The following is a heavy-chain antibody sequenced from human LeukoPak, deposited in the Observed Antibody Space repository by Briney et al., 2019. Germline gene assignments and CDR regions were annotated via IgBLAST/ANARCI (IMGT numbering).Heavy chain of an antibody. J-gene: IGHJ4*02. D-gene: IGHD3-22*01. Sequence: PGGSLRLSCAASGFTFSSYAMHWVRQAPGKGLEWVALIPYDGSNKYYADSVKGRFTISRDNSKNTLYLQMNSLRAKDTAVYYCARGSPYYDSSAYYENFDFWGQGTLVTVSS. V-gene: IGHV3-30-3*01. CDR2: IPYDGSNK. CDR3: ARGSPYYDSSAYYENFDF. CDR1: GFTFSSYA.